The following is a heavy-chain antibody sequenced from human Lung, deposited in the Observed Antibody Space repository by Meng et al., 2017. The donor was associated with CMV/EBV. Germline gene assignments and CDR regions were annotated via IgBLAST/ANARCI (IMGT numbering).Heavy chain of an antibody. CDR1: GYTFASYY. Sequence: ASXXVSCXASGYTFASYYVHWVRQAPGQGLEWLGLINPSDDYTEYAQKFQGRVTMTRDTSTNTVYMDLSSLRSEDTAVYYCARDPIVGADFDFDYWGQGTLVTVSS. D-gene: IGHD1-26*01. J-gene: IGHJ4*02. V-gene: IGHV1-46*01. CDR3: ARDPIVGADFDFDY. CDR2: INPSDDYT.